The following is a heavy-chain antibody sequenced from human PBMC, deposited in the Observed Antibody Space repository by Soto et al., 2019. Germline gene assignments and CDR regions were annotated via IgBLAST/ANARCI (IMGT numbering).Heavy chain of an antibody. CDR1: GFTFTSYA. CDR2: IGESGTPT. Sequence: EVQLLESGGGSVQPGGSLRLSCAASGFTFTSYAMKWVRQAPGKGLEWVSLIGESGTPTYYADSVKGRFTISRDNSGNTLFLEIYSLRAEDTAVYYCARYIPGVRYYGMDVWGQGTTVTVSS. CDR3: ARYIPGVRYYGMDV. J-gene: IGHJ6*02. D-gene: IGHD2-2*01. V-gene: IGHV3-23*01.